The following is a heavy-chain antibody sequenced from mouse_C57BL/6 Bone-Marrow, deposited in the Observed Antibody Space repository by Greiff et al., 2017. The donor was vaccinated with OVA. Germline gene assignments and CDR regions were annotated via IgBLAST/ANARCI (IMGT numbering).Heavy chain of an antibody. CDR1: GFSFNTYA. J-gene: IGHJ1*03. V-gene: IGHV10-1*01. CDR3: LTTIVACEGTYWYFDV. CDR2: IRSKSNNYAT. Sequence: EVQLVESGGGLVQPKGSLKLSCAASGFSFNTYAMNWVRQAPGKGLEWVARIRSKSNNYATYYADSVKDRFTISRDDSESMLYLQMNNLKTEDTAMYYCLTTIVACEGTYWYFDVWGTGTTVTVSS. D-gene: IGHD1-1*01.